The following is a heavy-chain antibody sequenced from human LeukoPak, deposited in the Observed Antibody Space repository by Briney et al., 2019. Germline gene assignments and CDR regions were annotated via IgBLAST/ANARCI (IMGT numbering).Heavy chain of an antibody. D-gene: IGHD2-21*02. CDR3: ARGGQDCGGDCYSFDY. J-gene: IGHJ4*02. Sequence: GASVKVSCKASGYTFTSYYMHWVRLAPGQGHEWMGIINPSGGSTSYAQKFQGRVTMTRDTSTSTVYMELSSLRSEDTAVYYCARGGQDCGGDCYSFDYWGQGTLVTVSS. CDR1: GYTFTSYY. CDR2: INPSGGST. V-gene: IGHV1-46*01.